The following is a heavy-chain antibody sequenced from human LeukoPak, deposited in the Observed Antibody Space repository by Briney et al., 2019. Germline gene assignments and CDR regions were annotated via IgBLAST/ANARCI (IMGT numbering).Heavy chain of an antibody. V-gene: IGHV1-69*01. J-gene: IGHJ6*03. Sequence: SVKFSCKASGGTFSSYAISWVRQAPGQGLEWMGGIIPIFGTANYAQKFQGRVTITADESTSTAYMELSSLRSEDTAVYYCARGSGDPYYYYYMDVWGKGTTVTVSS. CDR1: GGTFSSYA. CDR2: IIPIFGTA. D-gene: IGHD3-10*01. CDR3: ARGSGDPYYYYYMDV.